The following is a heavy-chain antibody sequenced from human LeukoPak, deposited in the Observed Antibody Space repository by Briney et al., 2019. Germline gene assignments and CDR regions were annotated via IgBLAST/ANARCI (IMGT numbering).Heavy chain of an antibody. V-gene: IGHV4-34*01. D-gene: IGHD6-13*01. J-gene: IGHJ6*02. Sequence: PSETLSLTCDVSGGSFNDYYWSWIRQPPGKGLEWIGEIRHSGSTNYNPSLKSRVTMSVDTSKNQFSLKLSSVTAADTAVYYCARRGSWSYYYAMDVWGQGTTVTVSS. CDR3: ARRGSWSYYYAMDV. CDR2: IRHSGST. CDR1: GGSFNDYY.